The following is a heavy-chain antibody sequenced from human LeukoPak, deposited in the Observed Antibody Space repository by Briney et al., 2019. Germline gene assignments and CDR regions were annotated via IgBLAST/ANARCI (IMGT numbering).Heavy chain of an antibody. CDR1: GFTFNDYY. Sequence: GGSLRLSCAASGFTFNDYYMSWIRQAPGKGLEWVSYISSSGNDKYYADSVRGRFTISRDNGKNALYLQMNSLRAEDTAVYYCAREIAADRGFDSWGQGTLVTVSS. D-gene: IGHD6-6*01. CDR2: ISSSGNDK. CDR3: AREIAADRGFDS. V-gene: IGHV3-11*01. J-gene: IGHJ4*02.